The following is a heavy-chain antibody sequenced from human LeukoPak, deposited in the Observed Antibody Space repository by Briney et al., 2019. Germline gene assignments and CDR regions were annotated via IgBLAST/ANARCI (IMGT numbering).Heavy chain of an antibody. D-gene: IGHD3-9*01. CDR2: INPNSGGS. J-gene: IGHJ4*02. Sequence: ASVKVSCKASGYTFTDYYIHWVRQAPGQGLERLGWINPNSGGSNYAQKFQGRVTMTRDTSINTTFMDLSSLTSDDTAVYYCARGQDNTGYNYFDYWGQGTLVSVSS. CDR3: ARGQDNTGYNYFDY. V-gene: IGHV1-2*02. CDR1: GYTFTDYY.